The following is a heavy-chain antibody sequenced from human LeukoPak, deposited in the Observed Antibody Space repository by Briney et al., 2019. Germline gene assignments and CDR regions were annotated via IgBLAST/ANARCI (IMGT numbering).Heavy chain of an antibody. D-gene: IGHD3-22*01. Sequence: SETLSLTCTVSGGSISSSSYYWGWIRQPPGKGLEWIGSIYYSGSTYYNPSLKSRVTISVDTSKHRFSLKLSSVTAADTAVYYCARGSSGVGDYFDYWGQGTLVTVSS. V-gene: IGHV4-39*01. J-gene: IGHJ4*02. CDR1: GGSISSSSYY. CDR3: ARGSSGVGDYFDY. CDR2: IYYSGST.